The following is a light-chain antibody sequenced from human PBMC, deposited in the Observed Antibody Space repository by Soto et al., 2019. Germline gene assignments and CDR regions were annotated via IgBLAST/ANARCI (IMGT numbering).Light chain of an antibody. J-gene: IGKJ2*01. V-gene: IGKV3-20*01. Sequence: EIVLTQSPGTLSLSPGERATLSCRASQSVSSNYLAWFQQRPGQALRLLIYGASSRATGIPDRFSGSGSGTDFTLTISSLEPEDFAVYYCQEYRSSLTFGQGTKLEIK. CDR3: QEYRSSLT. CDR2: GAS. CDR1: QSVSSNY.